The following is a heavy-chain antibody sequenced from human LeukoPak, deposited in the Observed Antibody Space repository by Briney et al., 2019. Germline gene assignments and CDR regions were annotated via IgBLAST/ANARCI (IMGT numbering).Heavy chain of an antibody. CDR2: IIPILGTA. J-gene: IGHJ4*02. CDR3: ARLNSSGWYGGFDY. D-gene: IGHD6-19*01. Sequence: SVKVSCKASGGTFSSYAISWVRQAPGQGLEWMGRIIPILGTANYAQKFQGRVTITADKSTSTAYMELSSLRSEDTAVYYCARLNSSGWYGGFDYWGQGTLVTVSS. V-gene: IGHV1-69*04. CDR1: GGTFSSYA.